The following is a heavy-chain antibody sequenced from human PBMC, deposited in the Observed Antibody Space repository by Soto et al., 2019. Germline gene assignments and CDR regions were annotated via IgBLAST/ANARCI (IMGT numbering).Heavy chain of an antibody. V-gene: IGHV3-48*03. CDR1: GFTFSSYE. D-gene: IGHD6-13*01. CDR2: ISSSGSTI. J-gene: IGHJ5*02. CDR3: ARAPYSSSWGYNWFDP. Sequence: EVQLVESGGGLVQPGGSLRLSCAASGFTFSSYEMNWVRQAPGKGLEWVSYISSSGSTIYYADSVKGRFTISRDNAKNSLYLQMTSLRAEDTAVYYCARAPYSSSWGYNWFDPWGQGTLVTVSS.